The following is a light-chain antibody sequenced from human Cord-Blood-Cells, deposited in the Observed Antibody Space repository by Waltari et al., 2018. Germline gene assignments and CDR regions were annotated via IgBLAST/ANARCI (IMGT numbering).Light chain of an antibody. J-gene: IGKJ2*01. CDR2: AAS. CDR1: QSISSY. Sequence: DLQLTQSPSSLSASVRDRVTITCRASQSISSYLNWYQQEPGKAPKLLIYAASSLQSGVPSRFSGSGFGTEFTLTISSLQPEDFATYYCQQSYSTPDTFGQGTKLEIK. CDR3: QQSYSTPDT. V-gene: IGKV1-39*01.